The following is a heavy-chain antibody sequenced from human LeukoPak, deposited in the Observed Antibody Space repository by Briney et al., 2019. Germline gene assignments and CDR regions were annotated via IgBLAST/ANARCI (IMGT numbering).Heavy chain of an antibody. CDR2: INPSDGTS. Sequence: VASVKVSCKASGYTFTTYYMNWLRQAPGQGPEWVGIINPSDGTSTFAQRFQGRVTMTTDTSTSTVYLDLSSLRSEDTAVYYCARDRRPRHQTPSGPSSIFDYWGQGTLVTVSS. D-gene: IGHD4-23*01. CDR1: GYTFTTYY. V-gene: IGHV1-46*01. CDR3: ARDRRPRHQTPSGPSSIFDY. J-gene: IGHJ4*02.